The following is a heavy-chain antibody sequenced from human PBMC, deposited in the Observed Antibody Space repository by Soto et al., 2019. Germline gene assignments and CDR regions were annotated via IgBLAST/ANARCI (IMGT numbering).Heavy chain of an antibody. J-gene: IGHJ4*02. CDR2: SRNRAKGYTT. CDR1: EFTFTDDY. CDR3: TRHLQPGLHPGMVSGFDY. D-gene: IGHD2-21*01. Sequence: HPGGSLRLSCAASEFTFTDDYIDWVRQAPGKGLEWVGRSRNRAKGYTTGYAASVKGRFTVSRDDSKNSVYLQMNSLKTEDTGFYYCTRHLQPGLHPGMVSGFDYWGRGSLVTVSS. V-gene: IGHV3-72*01.